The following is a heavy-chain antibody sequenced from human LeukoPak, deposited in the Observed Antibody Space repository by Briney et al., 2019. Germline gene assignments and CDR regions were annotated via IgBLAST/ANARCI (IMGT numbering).Heavy chain of an antibody. J-gene: IGHJ5*02. Sequence: PSETLSLTCTVSGGSISSYYWRWIRQPPGKGLEWIGYIYYSGSTNYNPSLKSRVTISVDTSKNQFSLKLSSVTAADTAVYYCARALKGSGSLNWFDPWGQGTLVTVSS. V-gene: IGHV4-59*08. CDR1: GGSISSYY. D-gene: IGHD6-19*01. CDR3: ARALKGSGSLNWFDP. CDR2: IYYSGST.